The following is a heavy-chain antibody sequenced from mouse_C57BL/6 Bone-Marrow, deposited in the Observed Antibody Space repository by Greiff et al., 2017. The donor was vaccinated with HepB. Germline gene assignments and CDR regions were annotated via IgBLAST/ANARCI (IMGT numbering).Heavy chain of an antibody. D-gene: IGHD2-2*01. CDR1: GFSLTSYG. Sequence: VQLVESGPGLVAPSQSLSITCTVSGFSLTSYGVDWVRQSPGKGLEWLGVIWGVGSTNYNSALKSRLSISKDNSKSQVFLKMNSLQTDDTAMYYCASRDIYYGYDGFAYWGQGTLVTVSA. CDR3: ASRDIYYGYDGFAY. CDR2: IWGVGST. J-gene: IGHJ3*01. V-gene: IGHV2-6*01.